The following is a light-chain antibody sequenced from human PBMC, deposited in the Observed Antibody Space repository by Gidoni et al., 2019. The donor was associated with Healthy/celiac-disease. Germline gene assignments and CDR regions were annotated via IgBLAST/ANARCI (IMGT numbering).Light chain of an antibody. CDR2: EVS. V-gene: IGLV2-14*01. CDR3: SSYTSSSFLYV. J-gene: IGLJ1*01. Sequence: QSALTQPASVSGSPGQSITISCTGTSSDVGGYNYVSWYQQHPGKAPNLMIYEVSNRPSGVSNRFSGSKSGNTVFLTISGLQAEDEADYYCSSYTSSSFLYVFGTGTKVTVL. CDR1: SSDVGGYNY.